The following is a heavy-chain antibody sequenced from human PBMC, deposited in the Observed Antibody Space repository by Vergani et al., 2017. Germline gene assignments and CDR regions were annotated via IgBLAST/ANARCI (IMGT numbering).Heavy chain of an antibody. V-gene: IGHV4-59*08. CDR3: ARGGIAVDFDY. CDR2: IYYSGST. D-gene: IGHD6-19*01. CDR1: GGSISSYY. Sequence: QVQLQQWGAGLLKPSETLSLTCTVSGGSISSYYWSWIRQPAGKGLEWIGYIYYSGSTNYNPSLKSRVTISVDTSKNQFSLKLSSVTAADTAVYYCARGGIAVDFDYWGQGTLVTVSS. J-gene: IGHJ4*02.